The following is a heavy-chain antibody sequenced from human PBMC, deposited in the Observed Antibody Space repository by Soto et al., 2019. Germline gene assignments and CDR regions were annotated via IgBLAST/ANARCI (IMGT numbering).Heavy chain of an antibody. D-gene: IGHD2-21*02. V-gene: IGHV3-7*01. Sequence: GGSLRLSCAASGFTFSSYWMSWVRQAPGKGLEWVANIKQDGSEKYYVDSVKGRFTISRDNANNSLYLQMNSLRVEDTAVYYCATNTVVTLRGAFDIWGQGTMVTVSS. CDR2: IKQDGSEK. J-gene: IGHJ3*02. CDR3: ATNTVVTLRGAFDI. CDR1: GFTFSSYW.